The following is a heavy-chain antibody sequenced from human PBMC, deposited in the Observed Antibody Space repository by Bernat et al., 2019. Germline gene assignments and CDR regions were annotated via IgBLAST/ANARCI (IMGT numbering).Heavy chain of an antibody. D-gene: IGHD3-22*01. V-gene: IGHV4-39*01. CDR1: GGSISSSSYY. J-gene: IGHJ4*02. CDR2: IYYSGST. CDR3: ARHGRSLHYDSSGYYYRYFDY. Sequence: QLQLQESGPGLVKPSETLSLTCTVSGGSISSSSYYWGWIRQPPGKGLEWIGSIYYSGSTYYNPSLKSRVTISVDTSKNQFSLKLSSVTAADTAVYYCARHGRSLHYDSSGYYYRYFDYWGQGTLVTVSS.